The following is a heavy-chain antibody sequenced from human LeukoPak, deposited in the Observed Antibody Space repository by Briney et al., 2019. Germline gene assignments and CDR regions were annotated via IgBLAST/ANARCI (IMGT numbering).Heavy chain of an antibody. CDR3: AKYGGYGYTYFDY. CDR1: GLKFDDYG. V-gene: IGHV3-23*01. Sequence: AGGSLRLSFTAPGLKFDDYGMTWVRQAPGKGLEWVSAISGSGGSTYYADSVKGRFTISRDNSKNTLYLQMNSLRAEDTAVYYCAKYGGYGYTYFDYWGQGTLVTVSS. CDR2: ISGSGGST. J-gene: IGHJ4*02. D-gene: IGHD5-12*01.